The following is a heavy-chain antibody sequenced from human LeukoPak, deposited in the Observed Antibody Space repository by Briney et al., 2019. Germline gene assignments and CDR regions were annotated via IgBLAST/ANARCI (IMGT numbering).Heavy chain of an antibody. J-gene: IGHJ3*02. CDR3: ARSSHYDILTGYSEEGAFDI. V-gene: IGHV3-53*01. Sequence: PEGSLRLSCAASGFTVSSNYMSWVRQAPGKGLEWVSVIYSGGSTDYADSVKGRFTISRDTSKNTLYLQMNSLRVEDTAVYYCARSSHYDILTGYSEEGAFDIWGQGTMVTVSS. CDR2: IYSGGST. D-gene: IGHD3-9*01. CDR1: GFTVSSNY.